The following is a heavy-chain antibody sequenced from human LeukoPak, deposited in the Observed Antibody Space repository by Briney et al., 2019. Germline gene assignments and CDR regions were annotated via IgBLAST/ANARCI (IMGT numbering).Heavy chain of an antibody. V-gene: IGHV4-39*07. Sequence: RTSETLSLTCTVSGGSISSSSYYWGWIRQPPGKGLEWIGSIYYSGSTYYNPSLKSRVTISVDTSKNQFSLKLSSVTAADTAVYYCASRNRAAAGRGNFDYWGQGTLVTVSS. CDR1: GGSISSSSYY. CDR2: IYYSGST. J-gene: IGHJ4*02. D-gene: IGHD6-13*01. CDR3: ASRNRAAAGRGNFDY.